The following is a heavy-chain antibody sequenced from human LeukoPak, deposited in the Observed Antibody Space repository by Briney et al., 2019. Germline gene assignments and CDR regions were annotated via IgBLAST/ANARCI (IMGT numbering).Heavy chain of an antibody. CDR2: INLSVSN. CDR1: GGSFSGYC. V-gene: IGHV4-34*01. J-gene: IGHJ5*02. Sequence: PSETLSLTCAVYGGSFSGYCCCWIRQPPRKGMEWIGEINLSVSNNYYLSLKSRVTISVDTSKNQFSLKLTSVTAADTAVYYCARVARWIYSNYGVWFDPWGQGTLVTVSS. D-gene: IGHD4-11*01. CDR3: ARVARWIYSNYGVWFDP.